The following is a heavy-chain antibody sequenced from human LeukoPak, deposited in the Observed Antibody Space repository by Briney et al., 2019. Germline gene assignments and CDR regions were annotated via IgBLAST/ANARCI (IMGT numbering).Heavy chain of an antibody. J-gene: IGHJ4*02. CDR1: GYTFTSYD. Sequence: ASVKVSCKASGYTFTSYDINWVRQATGQGLEWMGWMNPNSGNTGYAQKFQGRVTMTRNTSISTAYMELSSLRSEDTAVYYCARSKIVVVPTATAFDYWGQGTLVTVSS. V-gene: IGHV1-8*01. CDR3: ARSKIVVVPTATAFDY. CDR2: MNPNSGNT. D-gene: IGHD2-2*01.